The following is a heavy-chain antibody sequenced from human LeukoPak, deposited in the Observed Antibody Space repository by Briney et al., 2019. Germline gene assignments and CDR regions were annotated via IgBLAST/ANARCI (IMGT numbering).Heavy chain of an antibody. Sequence: SETLSLTCAVYGGSFSGYYWSWIRQPPGKGLEWIGEINHSGSTNYNPSLKSRVTISVDTSKNQFSLKLSSVTAADTAVYYCARTASSGSLLDYWGQGTLVTVSS. CDR3: ARTASSGSLLDY. J-gene: IGHJ4*02. V-gene: IGHV4-34*01. CDR1: GGSFSGYY. D-gene: IGHD3-22*01. CDR2: INHSGST.